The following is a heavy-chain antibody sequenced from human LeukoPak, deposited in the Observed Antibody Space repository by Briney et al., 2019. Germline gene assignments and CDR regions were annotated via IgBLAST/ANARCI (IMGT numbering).Heavy chain of an antibody. J-gene: IGHJ3*02. CDR2: ISSSGSTI. CDR3: ARDGGHTGDDAFDI. D-gene: IGHD3-16*01. CDR1: GFTLSDYY. Sequence: GSLRLSCAAPGFTLSDYYLSWIRQAPGKGLEWVSYISSSGSTIYYADSVKGRFTISRDNAKNSLYLQMNSLRAEDTAVYYCARDGGHTGDDAFDIWGQGTMVTVSS. V-gene: IGHV3-11*01.